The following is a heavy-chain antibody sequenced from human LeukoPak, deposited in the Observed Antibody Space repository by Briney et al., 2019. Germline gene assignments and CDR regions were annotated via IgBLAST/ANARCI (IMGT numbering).Heavy chain of an antibody. CDR3: ARETLEGSSWERLNYFDY. D-gene: IGHD6-13*01. V-gene: IGHV1-18*01. CDR1: GYTFTSYG. J-gene: IGHJ4*02. Sequence: ASVKVSCKASGYTFTSYGISWVQQAPGQGLEWMGWISAYNGNTNYAQKLQGRVTMTTDTSTSTAYMELRSLRSDDTAVYYCARETLEGSSWERLNYFDYWGQGTLVTVSS. CDR2: ISAYNGNT.